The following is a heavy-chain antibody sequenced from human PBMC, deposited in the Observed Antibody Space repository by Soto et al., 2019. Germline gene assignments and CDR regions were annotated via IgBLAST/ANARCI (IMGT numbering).Heavy chain of an antibody. CDR3: ARYPEGDYYDSSGTTYDY. Sequence: EVQLVESGGGLVQPGGSLRLSCAASGFTFSSYWMHWVRQAPGKGLVWVSRINSDGSSTSYADSVKGRFTISRDNAKNTLYLQMNSLRAGDTAVYYCARYPEGDYYDSSGTTYDYWGQGTLVTVSS. J-gene: IGHJ4*02. V-gene: IGHV3-74*01. D-gene: IGHD3-22*01. CDR1: GFTFSSYW. CDR2: INSDGSST.